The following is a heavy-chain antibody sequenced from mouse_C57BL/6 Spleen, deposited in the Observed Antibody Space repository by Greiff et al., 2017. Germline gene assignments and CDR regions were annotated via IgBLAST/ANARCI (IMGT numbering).Heavy chain of an antibody. V-gene: IGHV1-75*01. Sequence: VQLQESGPELVKPGASVKISCKASGYTFTDYYINWVKQRPGQGLEWIGWIFPGSGSTSYNEKFKGKATRTVDKSSSTADMLLSSLTSEDSAVYFCARRRGDYGFDYWGQGTTLTVSS. CDR2: IFPGSGST. CDR3: ARRRGDYGFDY. D-gene: IGHD2-13*01. CDR1: GYTFTDYY. J-gene: IGHJ2*01.